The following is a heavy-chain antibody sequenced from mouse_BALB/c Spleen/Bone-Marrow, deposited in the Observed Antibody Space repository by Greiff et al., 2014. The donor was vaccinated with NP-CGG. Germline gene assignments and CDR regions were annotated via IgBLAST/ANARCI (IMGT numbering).Heavy chain of an antibody. CDR3: ARVSYDYFDY. V-gene: IGHV5-4*02. Sequence: EVKAVESGGGLVKPGGSLKLSCAASGFTFSDYYMYWVRQTPEKRLEWVATISDGGSYTYYPDSVKGRFTISGDNAKNNLYLQMSSLKSEDAAMYYCARVSYDYFDYWGQGTPLTVSA. J-gene: IGHJ2*01. CDR2: ISDGGSYT. CDR1: GFTFSDYY. D-gene: IGHD2-4*01.